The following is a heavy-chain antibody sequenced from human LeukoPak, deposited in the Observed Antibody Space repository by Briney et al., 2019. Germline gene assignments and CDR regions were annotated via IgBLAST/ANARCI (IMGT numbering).Heavy chain of an antibody. CDR1: GHTFTSHY. CDR2: INPNSGST. D-gene: IGHD3-10*01. V-gene: IGHV1-46*01. J-gene: IGHJ4*02. CDR3: ARSEYYGSGSFDY. Sequence: GASVKVSCKDSGHTFTSHYINWVRQAPGQGLEWMGIINPNSGSTDYAQKFRGRVILTRDTSTSTFYMELSSLRSEDTAVYYCARSEYYGSGSFDYWGQGTLVTVSS.